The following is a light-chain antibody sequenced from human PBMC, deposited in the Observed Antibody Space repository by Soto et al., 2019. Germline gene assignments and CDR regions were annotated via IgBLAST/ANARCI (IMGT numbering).Light chain of an antibody. CDR1: QDVNRW. J-gene: IGKJ1*01. CDR2: AAS. V-gene: IGKV1D-16*01. CDR3: QQYNSYPST. Sequence: DIQMTQSPSSLSASVGDRVTITCRASQDVNRWLAWYQQKPGKAPKVLIYAASSLQSGVPSRFSGSGSGTDFSLTITSLQPDDFATYHCQQYNSYPSTFGQGTKVDI.